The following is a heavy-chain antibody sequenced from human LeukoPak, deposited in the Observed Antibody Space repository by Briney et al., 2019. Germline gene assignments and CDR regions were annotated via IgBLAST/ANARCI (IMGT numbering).Heavy chain of an antibody. CDR2: ISSSSSYI. CDR3: ARAITIFGVVIAISWFDP. Sequence: GSLRLSCAASGFTFSSYSMNWVRQAPGKGLEWVSSISSSSSYIYYAASVKGRFTISRDNAKNSLYLQMNSLRAEDTAVYYCARAITIFGVVIAISWFDPWGQGTLVTVSS. J-gene: IGHJ5*02. D-gene: IGHD3-3*01. V-gene: IGHV3-21*01. CDR1: GFTFSSYS.